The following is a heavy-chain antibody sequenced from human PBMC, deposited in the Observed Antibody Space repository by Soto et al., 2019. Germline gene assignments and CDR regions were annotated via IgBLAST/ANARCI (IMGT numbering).Heavy chain of an antibody. CDR3: ARGRDGYNYPNFDY. CDR1: GGSIRSDGYY. V-gene: IGHV4-31*03. D-gene: IGHD5-12*01. Sequence: PSETLSLTCTVSGGSIRSDGYYWSWVRRHPGKGLEYIGYIYYSGRTYYNPSLMSRVTISVDTSKKQFSLKLTSVTAADTAVYYCARGRDGYNYPNFDYWGQGTLVTVSS. CDR2: IYYSGRT. J-gene: IGHJ4*02.